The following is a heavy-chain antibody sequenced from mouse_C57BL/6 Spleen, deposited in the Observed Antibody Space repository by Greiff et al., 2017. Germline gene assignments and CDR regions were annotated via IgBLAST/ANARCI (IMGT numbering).Heavy chain of an antibody. D-gene: IGHD1-1*01. CDR2: IHPNSGST. CDR1: GYTFTSYW. CDR3: ARSGYGSPYYFDY. V-gene: IGHV1-64*01. Sequence: VPLKQSWAELVKPGASVKLSCKASGYTFTSYWKHWVKQRPGQGLEWICMIHPNSGSTNYNEKFKSKATLTVDKSSSTAYMQLSSLTSEDSAVYYCARSGYGSPYYFDYWGQGTTLTVSS. J-gene: IGHJ2*01.